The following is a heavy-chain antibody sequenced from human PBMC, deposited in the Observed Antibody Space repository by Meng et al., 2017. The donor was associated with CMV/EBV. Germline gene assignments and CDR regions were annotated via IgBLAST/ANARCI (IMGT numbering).Heavy chain of an antibody. CDR2: INPSGGST. J-gene: IGHJ5*02. D-gene: IGHD6-6*01. CDR3: AREEGIAARSDWFDP. V-gene: IGHV1-46*01. CDR1: GYTFTSDY. Sequence: QGPLVKCGGEVKKPGASVKVSCKSSGYTFTSDYMHWVRQAPGQGLEWMGIINPSGGSTSYAQKFQGRVTMTRDTSTSTVYMELSSLRSEDTAVYYCAREEGIAARSDWFDPWGQGTLVTVSS.